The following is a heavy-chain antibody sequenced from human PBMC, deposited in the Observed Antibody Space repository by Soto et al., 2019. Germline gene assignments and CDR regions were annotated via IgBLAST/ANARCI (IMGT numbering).Heavy chain of an antibody. CDR1: GDSVSSNSEA. CDR2: TYYRSKWYN. D-gene: IGHD3-9*01. Sequence: VQLQQSGPGLVKPSQTLSLTCAISGDSVSSNSEAWNWIRQSPSRGLEWLGRTYYRSKWYNEYALSVQSRITINPDTSKNQFSLQLNSVTPDDTAVYFCAGGPALTGSFFDSWGQGTLVSVSS. V-gene: IGHV6-1*01. J-gene: IGHJ4*02. CDR3: AGGPALTGSFFDS.